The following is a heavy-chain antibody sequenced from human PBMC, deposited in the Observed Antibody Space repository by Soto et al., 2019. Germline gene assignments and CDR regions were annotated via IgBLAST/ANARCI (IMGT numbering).Heavy chain of an antibody. V-gene: IGHV4-31*03. D-gene: IGHD2-15*01. CDR2: IYYSGST. CDR3: ARACSGGTCFFDY. CDR1: GGSISSGGYY. J-gene: IGHJ4*02. Sequence: QVQLQESGPGLVKASQTLSLTCTVSGGSISSGGYYWNWIRQHPGKGLEWIGYIYYSGSTFYNPSLKSRLTMSVDTSKNQFSLELTSVTAADTAVYSCARACSGGTCFFDYWGQGALVTVSS.